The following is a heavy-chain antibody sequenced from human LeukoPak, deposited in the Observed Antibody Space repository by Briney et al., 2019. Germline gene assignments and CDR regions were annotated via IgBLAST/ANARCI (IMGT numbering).Heavy chain of an antibody. CDR1: GYTFTGYY. V-gene: IGHV1-2*02. CDR3: ARRFRTGGSCYPDY. J-gene: IGHJ4*02. D-gene: IGHD2-15*01. CDR2: INSNNGVS. Sequence: ASVKVSCKASGYTFTGYYIHWVRLAPGQGLAWMGRINSNNGVSNYAQRFQGRVTMTRDTSISTAYMELSGLTSDDTAVYYCARRFRTGGSCYPDYWGQGTLVTVTS.